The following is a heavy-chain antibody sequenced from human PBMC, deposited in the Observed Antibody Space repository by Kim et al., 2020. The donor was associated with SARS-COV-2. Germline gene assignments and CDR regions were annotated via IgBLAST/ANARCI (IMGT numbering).Heavy chain of an antibody. CDR2: IYSGGST. Sequence: GGSLRLSCAASGFTVSSNYMSWVRQAPGKGLEWVSVIYSGGSTYYADSVKGRFTISRDNSKNTLYLQMNSLRAEDTAVYYCARVNIVATIRYFDYWGQGTLVTVSS. V-gene: IGHV3-53*01. CDR1: GFTVSSNY. D-gene: IGHD5-12*01. CDR3: ARVNIVATIRYFDY. J-gene: IGHJ4*02.